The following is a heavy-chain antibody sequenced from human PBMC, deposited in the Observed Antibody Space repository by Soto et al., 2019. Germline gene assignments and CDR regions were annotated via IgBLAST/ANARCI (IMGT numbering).Heavy chain of an antibody. D-gene: IGHD1-7*01. CDR1: GFTLSDYS. CDR3: ARNTRTAKNPGFDP. Sequence: DVHVVESGGGLVQPGGSLRLSCAVSGFTLSDYSMNWVRQAPGKGLEWVSFVSSSSTYIYYADSVKGRFTISRDNAKNSVYLQMNDLRVEDTAVYFCARNTRTAKNPGFDPWGQEPWSPSPQ. V-gene: IGHV3-21*01. CDR2: VSSSSTYI. J-gene: IGHJ5*02.